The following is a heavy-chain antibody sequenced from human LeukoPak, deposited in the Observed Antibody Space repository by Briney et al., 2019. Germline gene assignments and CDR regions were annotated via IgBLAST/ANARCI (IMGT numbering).Heavy chain of an antibody. CDR3: AKRITMAAGFYFDS. D-gene: IGHD6-19*01. V-gene: IGHV3-23*01. CDR1: GFSFSSFA. J-gene: IGHJ4*02. Sequence: GGSLRLSCVGSGFSFSSFAMSSVRQAPGKGLEWVSSISGGGGYTYYADSVKGWFTISRDDSKNMQFLQMNSLRPEDTAVYFCAKRITMAAGFYFDSWGQGTLVTVSS. CDR2: ISGGGGYT.